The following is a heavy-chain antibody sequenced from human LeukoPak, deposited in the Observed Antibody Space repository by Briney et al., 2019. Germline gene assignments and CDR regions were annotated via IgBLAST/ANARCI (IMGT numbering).Heavy chain of an antibody. J-gene: IGHJ4*02. CDR1: RLTFSSYF. Sequence: GGSLRLSCEASRLTFSSYFLHWIRQAPGKGLEWVAVISYDVGKKYYADSVKGRFTISRDNSKNTLYLQMNSLRAEDTAVYYCAKDDYYDTSGYRDWGQGTLVTVSS. CDR3: AKDDYYDTSGYRD. V-gene: IGHV3-30*18. D-gene: IGHD3-22*01. CDR2: ISYDVGKK.